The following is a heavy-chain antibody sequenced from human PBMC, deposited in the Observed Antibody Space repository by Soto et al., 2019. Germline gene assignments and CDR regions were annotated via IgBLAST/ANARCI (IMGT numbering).Heavy chain of an antibody. D-gene: IGHD2-2*01. V-gene: IGHV5-51*01. CDR3: ARYKKRIVLVPAAMFYYGMDV. Sequence: PGESLKISCKGSGYSFTSYWIGWVRQMPGKGLEWMGIIYPGDSDTRYSPSFQGQVTISADKSISTAYLQWSSLKASNTAMYYCARYKKRIVLVPAAMFYYGMDVWGQGTTVTVSS. CDR1: GYSFTSYW. J-gene: IGHJ6*02. CDR2: IYPGDSDT.